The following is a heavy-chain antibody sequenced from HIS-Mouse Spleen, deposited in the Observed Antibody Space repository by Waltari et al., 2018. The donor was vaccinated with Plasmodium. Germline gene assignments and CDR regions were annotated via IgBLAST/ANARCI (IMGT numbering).Heavy chain of an antibody. D-gene: IGHD3-3*01. CDR1: GGSFRGYY. CDR3: ARAYYDFWSGYRFDY. V-gene: IGHV4-34*01. J-gene: IGHJ4*02. Sequence: QVQLQQWGAGLLKPSEPLSLTCAVYGGSFRGYYWSWIRQPPGKGLEWIGEINHSGSTNYNPSLKSRVTISVDTSKNQFSLKLSSVTAADTAVYYCARAYYDFWSGYRFDYWGQGTLVTVSS. CDR2: INHSGST.